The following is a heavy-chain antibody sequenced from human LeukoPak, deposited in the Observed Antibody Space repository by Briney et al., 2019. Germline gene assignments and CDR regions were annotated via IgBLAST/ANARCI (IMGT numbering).Heavy chain of an antibody. D-gene: IGHD3-22*01. J-gene: IGHJ5*02. CDR1: GYTFTGYY. CDR3: ALPGAYYYDSSVLDP. Sequence: ASVKVSCKASGYTFTGYYMHWVRQAPGQGLEWMAWINPNSGGTYYAQNFHDRITMTRDTSISTAYMELSRLRSDDTAVYYCALPGAYYYDSSVLDPWGQGTLVTVSS. V-gene: IGHV1-2*02. CDR2: INPNSGGT.